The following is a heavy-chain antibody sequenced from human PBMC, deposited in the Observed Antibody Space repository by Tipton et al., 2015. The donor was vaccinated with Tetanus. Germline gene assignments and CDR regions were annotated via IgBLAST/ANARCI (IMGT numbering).Heavy chain of an antibody. V-gene: IGHV4-31*03. CDR1: GDSISSGPHS. J-gene: IGHJ5*02. Sequence: TLSLTCTVSGDSISSGPHSWSWIRHRPGKGLEWIGYIYYSGDTFYNPSLKSRVNISVDTSKNQFSLRLTSVTAADTAVYYCARDQGGGRVARLNWFGPWGQGTLVTVSS. D-gene: IGHD3-16*01. CDR2: IYYSGDT. CDR3: ARDQGGGRVARLNWFGP.